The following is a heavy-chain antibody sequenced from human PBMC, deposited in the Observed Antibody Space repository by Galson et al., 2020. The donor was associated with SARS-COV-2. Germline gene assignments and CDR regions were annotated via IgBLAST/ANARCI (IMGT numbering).Heavy chain of an antibody. J-gene: IGHJ3*02. CDR2: IYYSGST. Sequence: ETSETLSLTCTVSGGSISSGGYYWSWIRRHPGKGLEWIGYIYYSGSTYYNPSLKSRVTISVDTSKNQFSLKLSSVTAADTAVYYCARGITIFGVVSNAFDIWGQGTMVTVSS. D-gene: IGHD3-3*01. CDR3: ARGITIFGVVSNAFDI. V-gene: IGHV4-31*03. CDR1: GGSISSGGYY.